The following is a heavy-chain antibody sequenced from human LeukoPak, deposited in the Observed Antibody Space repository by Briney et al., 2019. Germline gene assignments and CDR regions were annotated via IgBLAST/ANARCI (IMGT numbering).Heavy chain of an antibody. CDR1: GFTFSSYW. V-gene: IGHV3-74*01. J-gene: IGHJ4*02. CDR3: ARTYYDTTGPPGY. Sequence: GGSLRLSCAASGFTFSSYWMHRVRQAPGKGLVWVSRLNIDGSSTSYADSVKGRFTISKDNAKDTLYLRMNSLRVEDTAVYYCARTYYDTTGPPGYWGQGTLVTVSS. D-gene: IGHD3-22*01. CDR2: LNIDGSST.